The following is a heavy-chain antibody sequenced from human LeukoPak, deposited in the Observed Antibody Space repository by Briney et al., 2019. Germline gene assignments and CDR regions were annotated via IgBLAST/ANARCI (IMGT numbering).Heavy chain of an antibody. CDR3: ARVKDYYDSSGYSLSEGALDY. V-gene: IGHV3-53*01. CDR2: IYSGGST. J-gene: IGHJ4*02. Sequence: GGSLRLSCAASGFTFSNYWMHWVRQVPGKGLEWVSVIYSGGSTYYADSVKGRFTISRDNSKNTLYLQMNSLRAEDTAVYYCARVKDYYDSSGYSLSEGALDYWGQGTLVTVSS. D-gene: IGHD3-22*01. CDR1: GFTFSNYW.